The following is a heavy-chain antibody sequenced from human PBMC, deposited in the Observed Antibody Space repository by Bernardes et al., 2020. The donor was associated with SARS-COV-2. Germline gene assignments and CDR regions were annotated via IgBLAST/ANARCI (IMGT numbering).Heavy chain of an antibody. CDR3: ARDLIAAGGMDV. Sequence: GGSLRLSCEASGFTFSTYAMSWVRQAPGKGLEWVSDISGPGSTYYADSVKGRFTISRDNSKNTLHLQMNSLRAEDTAVYYCARDLIAAGGMDVWGQGTTVIVSS. V-gene: IGHV3-23*01. D-gene: IGHD6-13*01. CDR1: GFTFSTYA. J-gene: IGHJ6*02. CDR2: ISGPGST.